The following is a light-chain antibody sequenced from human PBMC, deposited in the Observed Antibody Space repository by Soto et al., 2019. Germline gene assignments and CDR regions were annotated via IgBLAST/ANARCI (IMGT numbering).Light chain of an antibody. V-gene: IGLV6-57*02. J-gene: IGLJ2*01. CDR2: ADD. CDR3: QSYDSSNVV. CDR1: SGSIASNY. Sequence: NFMLTQPHSVSESPGKTVTISCTGSSGSIASNYVQWYQQRPGSPPTTVIYADDQRPSGVPDRFSGSIDSSSNSASLTISGLRTEDEADYYCQSYDSSNVVFGGGTKVTVL.